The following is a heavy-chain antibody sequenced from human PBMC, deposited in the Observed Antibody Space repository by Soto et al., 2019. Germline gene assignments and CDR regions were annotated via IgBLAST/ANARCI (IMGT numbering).Heavy chain of an antibody. CDR2: MNPNSGNT. CDR1: GYTFTSYD. J-gene: IGHJ3*02. Sequence: GASVKVSCKASGYTFTSYDINWVRQATGQGLEWMGWMNPNSGNTGYAQKFQGRVTMTRNTSISTAYMELSSLRSEDTSLYYCARGVGYSYGYLDAFDIWGQGTMVTVSS. V-gene: IGHV1-8*01. CDR3: ARGVGYSYGYLDAFDI. D-gene: IGHD5-18*01.